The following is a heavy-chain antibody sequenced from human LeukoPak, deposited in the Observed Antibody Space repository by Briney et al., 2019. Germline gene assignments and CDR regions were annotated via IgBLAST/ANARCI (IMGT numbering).Heavy chain of an antibody. CDR3: ARDLSINAFDI. V-gene: IGHV4-39*07. Sequence: SETLSLTCAVSGGSIRSNSYYWGWIRQPPGKGLEWIGSIYHAGSTNYNPSLKSRVTISVDTSKNQFSLELKSVTAADTAVYFCARDLSINAFDIWGPGTLVTVSS. CDR2: IYHAGST. CDR1: GGSIRSNSYY. D-gene: IGHD2/OR15-2a*01. J-gene: IGHJ3*02.